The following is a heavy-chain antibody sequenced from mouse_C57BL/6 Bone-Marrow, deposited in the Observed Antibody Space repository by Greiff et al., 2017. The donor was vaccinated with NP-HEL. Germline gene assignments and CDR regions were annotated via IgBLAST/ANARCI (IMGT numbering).Heavy chain of an antibody. V-gene: IGHV1-26*01. J-gene: IGHJ4*01. Sequence: EVQLQQSGPELVKPGASVKISCKASGYTFTDYYMNWVKQSHGKSLEWIGEINPNNGGTSYNQKFKGKATLTVDKSSSTAFMELRSLTSEDSAVYYCARRIITTVVMDYWGQGTSVTVSS. D-gene: IGHD1-1*01. CDR3: ARRIITTVVMDY. CDR2: INPNNGGT. CDR1: GYTFTDYY.